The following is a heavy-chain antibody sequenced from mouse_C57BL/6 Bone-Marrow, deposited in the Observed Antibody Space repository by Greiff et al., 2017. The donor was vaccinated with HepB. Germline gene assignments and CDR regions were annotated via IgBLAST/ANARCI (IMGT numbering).Heavy chain of an antibody. CDR1: EYEFPSHD. Sequence: EVKVVESGGGLVQPGESLKLSCESNEYEFPSHDMSWVRKTPEKRLELVAAINSDGGSTYYPDTMERRFIISRDNTKKTLYLQMSSLRSEDTALYYCASSSSHWYFDVWGTGTTVTVSS. CDR2: INSDGGST. D-gene: IGHD1-1*01. CDR3: ASSSSHWYFDV. J-gene: IGHJ1*03. V-gene: IGHV5-2*01.